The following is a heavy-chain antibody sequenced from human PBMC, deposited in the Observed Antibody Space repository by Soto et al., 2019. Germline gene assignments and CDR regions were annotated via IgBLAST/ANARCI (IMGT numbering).Heavy chain of an antibody. CDR3: AREPVAGIWFDP. D-gene: IGHD6-19*01. V-gene: IGHV1-18*01. J-gene: IGHJ5*02. CDR2: INSYNGNT. CDR1: GYTFTSYG. Sequence: ASVKVSCKASGYTFTSYGISWVRQAPGQGLEWMGWINSYNGNTNYAQKLQGRVTMTTDTSTSTAYMELRSLRSDDTAVYHCAREPVAGIWFDPWGQGTLVTVSS.